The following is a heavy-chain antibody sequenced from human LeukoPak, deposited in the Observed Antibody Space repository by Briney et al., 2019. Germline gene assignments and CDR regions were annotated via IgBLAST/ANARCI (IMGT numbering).Heavy chain of an antibody. D-gene: IGHD1-26*01. CDR3: AREYTSGTYYIDY. CDR2: ISNSGSTI. Sequence: GGSLRLSCAASGFTFSDYYMTWIRQAPGKGLEWVSYISNSGSTIYYADSVKGRFTISRDNGKNSLYLQMNSLRAEDTAVYYCAREYTSGTYYIDYWGQGTLVTVSS. J-gene: IGHJ4*02. CDR1: GFTFSDYY. V-gene: IGHV3-11*01.